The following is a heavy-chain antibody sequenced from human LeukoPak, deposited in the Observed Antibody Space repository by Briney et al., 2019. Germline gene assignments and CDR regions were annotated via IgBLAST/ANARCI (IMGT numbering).Heavy chain of an antibody. J-gene: IGHJ5*02. D-gene: IGHD6-13*01. CDR1: GGSISSYY. Sequence: SETLSLTCTVSGGSISSYYWSWIRQPPGKGLEWIGYIYYSGSTNYNPSLKSRVTISVDTSKNQFSLKLSSVTAADTAVYYCAGVPNSSRWYGYWFDPWGQGTLVTVSS. CDR2: IYYSGST. V-gene: IGHV4-59*01. CDR3: AGVPNSSRWYGYWFDP.